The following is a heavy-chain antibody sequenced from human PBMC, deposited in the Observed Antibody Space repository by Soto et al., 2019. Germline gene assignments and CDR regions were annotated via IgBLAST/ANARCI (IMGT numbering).Heavy chain of an antibody. CDR1: GFTFSSYA. V-gene: IGHV3-23*01. Sequence: PGGSLRLSCAASGFTFSSYAMSWVRQAPGKGLEWVSAISGSGGSTYYADSVKGRFTISRDNSKNTLYLQMNSLRAEDTAVYYCAKDLYFGRGTYYHFDYWGQGTLVTVSS. CDR2: ISGSGGST. D-gene: IGHD1-26*01. J-gene: IGHJ4*02. CDR3: AKDLYFGRGTYYHFDY.